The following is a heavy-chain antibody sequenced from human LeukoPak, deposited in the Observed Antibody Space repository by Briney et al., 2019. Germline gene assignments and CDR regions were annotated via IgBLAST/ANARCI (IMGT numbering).Heavy chain of an antibody. CDR1: GFTFGDYA. J-gene: IGHJ1*01. CDR3: TRVYCGGDCYFQH. Sequence: PGGSLRLSCTASGFTFGDYAMSWVRQAPGKGLEWVGFIRSKTYGGTTEYAASVKGRFTISRDDSKSIAYLQLNSLKTEDTAVYYCTRVYCGGDCYFQHWGQGTLVTVSS. V-gene: IGHV3-49*04. D-gene: IGHD2-21*02. CDR2: IRSKTYGGTT.